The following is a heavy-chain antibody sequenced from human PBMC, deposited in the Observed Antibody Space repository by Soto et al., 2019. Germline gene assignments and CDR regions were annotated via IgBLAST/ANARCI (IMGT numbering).Heavy chain of an antibody. CDR3: AKDYDIWGEDWFDP. J-gene: IGHJ5*02. Sequence: QVQLVQSGGEMKKPGASVKVSCKASGYTFTNYGISWVRQAPGQGLEWVGWISGYNGDTNYAQKFQGRVIMTTDTATSTAYMELRTRTSDDTAVYYCAKDYDIWGEDWFDPWGQGTLVTVSS. CDR2: ISGYNGDT. D-gene: IGHD3-9*01. CDR1: GYTFTNYG. V-gene: IGHV1-18*01.